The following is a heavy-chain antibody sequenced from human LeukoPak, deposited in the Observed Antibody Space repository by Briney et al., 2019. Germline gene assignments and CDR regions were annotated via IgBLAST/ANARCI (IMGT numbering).Heavy chain of an antibody. V-gene: IGHV3-74*01. CDR2: INSDGSST. J-gene: IGHJ4*02. CDR3: ARGPHYYDSSGFPRVHSHRGDY. Sequence: GGSLRLSCAASGFTFSSYWMHWVRQAPGKGLVWVSRINSDGSSTSYADSVKGRFTISRDNSKNTLYLQMNSLRAEDTAVYYCARGPHYYDSSGFPRVHSHRGDYWGQGTLVTVSS. CDR1: GFTFSSYW. D-gene: IGHD3-22*01.